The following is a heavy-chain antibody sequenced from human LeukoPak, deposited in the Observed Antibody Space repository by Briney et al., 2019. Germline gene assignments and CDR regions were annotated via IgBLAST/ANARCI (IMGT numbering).Heavy chain of an antibody. CDR3: AKDQSRSRYYYYGMDV. Sequence: PGGSLRLSCAASGFTFGTYDMHWVRQAPGKGLEWVAVTSYDGGNKYYVDSVKGRFTISRDNSKNTLYLQMNSLRAEDTAVYYCAKDQSRSRYYYYGMDVWGQGTTVTVSS. J-gene: IGHJ6*02. D-gene: IGHD6-6*01. V-gene: IGHV3-30*18. CDR1: GFTFGTYD. CDR2: TSYDGGNK.